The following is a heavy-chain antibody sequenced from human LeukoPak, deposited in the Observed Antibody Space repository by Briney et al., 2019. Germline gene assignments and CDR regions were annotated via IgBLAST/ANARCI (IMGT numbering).Heavy chain of an antibody. J-gene: IGHJ4*02. CDR2: ISSYGSTI. CDR1: GFTFGSYA. CDR3: ASRGYSSPYDY. Sequence: PGGSLRLSCGASGFTFGSYAMNWVRQAPGKGLEWVSYISSYGSTIYYADSVKGRFTISRDNAKNSLCLQMNSLRAEDTAVYYCASRGYSSPYDYWGQGTLVTVSS. V-gene: IGHV3-48*03. D-gene: IGHD5-18*01.